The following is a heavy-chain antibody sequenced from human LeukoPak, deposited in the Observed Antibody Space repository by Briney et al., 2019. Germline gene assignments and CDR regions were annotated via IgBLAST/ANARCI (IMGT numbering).Heavy chain of an antibody. CDR2: ISAYNGNT. CDR1: GYTFTSYG. V-gene: IGHV1-18*01. J-gene: IGHJ4*02. D-gene: IGHD6-19*01. CDR3: ARVVEEWLVDY. Sequence: VASVKVSCKASGYTFTSYGISWVRQAPGQGLEWMGWISAYNGNTNYAQKLQGRVTMTTDTSTSTAYMELRSPRSDDTAVYYCARVVEEWLVDYWGQGTLVTVSS.